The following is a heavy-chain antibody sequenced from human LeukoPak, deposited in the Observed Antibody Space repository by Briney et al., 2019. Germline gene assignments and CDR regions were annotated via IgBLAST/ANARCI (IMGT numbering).Heavy chain of an antibody. J-gene: IGHJ4*02. V-gene: IGHV1-69*13. CDR1: GGTFSSYA. D-gene: IGHD3-16*02. CDR2: IIPIFGTA. CDR3: ARGTFSGSYRIPFDY. Sequence: ASVKVSCKASGGTFSSYAISWVRQAPGQGLEWMGGIIPIFGTANYAQKFQGRVTITADESTSTAYMELSSLRSEDTAVYYCARGTFSGSYRIPFDYWSQGTLVTVS.